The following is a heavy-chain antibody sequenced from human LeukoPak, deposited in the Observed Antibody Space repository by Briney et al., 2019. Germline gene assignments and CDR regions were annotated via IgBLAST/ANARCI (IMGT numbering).Heavy chain of an antibody. CDR3: AHTAMDHYYYYYMDV. D-gene: IGHD5-18*01. V-gene: IGHV3-48*01. J-gene: IGHJ6*03. CDR2: ISSSSSSI. Sequence: GGSLSLSCAVSVFILCRYSVNCVRESPGKGVEGVSYISSSSSSIYYADSVKGRFIISRDNAKNSLYLQMNSLRAEDTAVYYCAHTAMDHYYYYYMDVWGKGTTVTVSS. CDR1: VFILCRYS.